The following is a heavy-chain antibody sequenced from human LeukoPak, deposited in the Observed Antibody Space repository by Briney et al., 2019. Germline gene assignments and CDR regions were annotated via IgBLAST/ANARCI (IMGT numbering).Heavy chain of an antibody. CDR2: IHYSGST. CDR1: GGSISSYY. J-gene: IGHJ3*02. D-gene: IGHD6-13*01. Sequence: SEALSLTCTVSGGSISSYYWSWIRQPPGKGLEWIGYIHYSGSTNYNPSLKSRLTISVETSKNQFSLKLRSVTAADTAVYYCARYDSSSQMGALDIWGQGTMVTVSS. CDR3: ARYDSSSQMGALDI. V-gene: IGHV4-59*01.